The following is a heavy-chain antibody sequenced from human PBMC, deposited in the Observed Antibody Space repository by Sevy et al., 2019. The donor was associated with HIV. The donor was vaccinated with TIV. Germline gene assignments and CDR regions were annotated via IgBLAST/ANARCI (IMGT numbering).Heavy chain of an antibody. Sequence: GGSLRLSCVTSGFTFRTSGMHWVRQSPVKGLEWVAIISYDEAHKNYADSVRGRFSISKDNSKNTLYLQMSSLKTEDTAVYYCAKDYSAGITFVRGAYRARGDYFDYWGQGTQVTVSS. J-gene: IGHJ4*02. CDR2: ISYDEAHK. CDR1: GFTFRTSG. CDR3: AKDYSAGITFVRGAYRARGDYFDY. V-gene: IGHV3-30*18. D-gene: IGHD3-10*01.